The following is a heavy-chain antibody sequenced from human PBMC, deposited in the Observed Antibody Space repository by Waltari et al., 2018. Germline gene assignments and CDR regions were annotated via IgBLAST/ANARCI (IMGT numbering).Heavy chain of an antibody. CDR1: GYTFTDYY. J-gene: IGHJ3*02. V-gene: IGHV1-69*05. CDR3: ARGLNNYYDSSGYYANDAFDI. D-gene: IGHD3-22*01. Sequence: VQLVQSGAEVKKPGATVKISCKASGYTFTDYYMHWVQQAPGQGLEWMGGIIPIFGTANYAQKFQGRVTITTDESTSTAYMELSSLRSEDTAVYYCARGLNNYYDSSGYYANDAFDIWGQGTMVTVSS. CDR2: IIPIFGTA.